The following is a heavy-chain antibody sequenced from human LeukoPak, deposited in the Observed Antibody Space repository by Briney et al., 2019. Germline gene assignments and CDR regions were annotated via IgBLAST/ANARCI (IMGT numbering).Heavy chain of an antibody. CDR3: ARDGEYYYGSGSSEKDY. J-gene: IGHJ4*02. Sequence: GGSLRLSCAASGFTFSSYWMSWVRQAPGKGLEWVANIKQDGSEKYYVDSVKGRFTISRDNAKNSLYLQMNSLRAEDTAVYYCARDGEYYYGSGSSEKDYWGQGTLVTVSS. CDR2: IKQDGSEK. CDR1: GFTFSSYW. D-gene: IGHD3-10*01. V-gene: IGHV3-7*01.